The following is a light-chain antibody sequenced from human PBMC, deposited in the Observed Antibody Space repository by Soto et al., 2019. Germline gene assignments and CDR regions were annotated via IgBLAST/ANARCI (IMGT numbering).Light chain of an antibody. CDR3: QQYGRSPPLT. CDR1: QSVGNNY. CDR2: AAS. J-gene: IGKJ3*01. Sequence: EIVLTQSPGTLSLPPGERATLSCRASQSVGNNYLAWYQQKPGQAPRLLIYAASNRVTGISDRFSGSGSGTDFTLTISRLEPEDFAVYYCQQYGRSPPLTFGPGTKVDIK. V-gene: IGKV3-20*01.